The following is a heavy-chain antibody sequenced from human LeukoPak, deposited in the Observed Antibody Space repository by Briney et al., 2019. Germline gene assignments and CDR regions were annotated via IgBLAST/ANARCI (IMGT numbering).Heavy chain of an antibody. CDR2: INPGDGDT. Sequence: ASVKVSCKASGYTFTNYAVHWVRQAPGQRPEWMGRINPGDGDTKYSQNFQGRVTFARDTSANTAFMELSSLRSEDTAVYYCARRGVTTRDSYYYAMHVWGQGTTVTVSS. D-gene: IGHD2-21*02. J-gene: IGHJ6*02. V-gene: IGHV1-3*01. CDR1: GYTFTNYA. CDR3: ARRGVTTRDSYYYAMHV.